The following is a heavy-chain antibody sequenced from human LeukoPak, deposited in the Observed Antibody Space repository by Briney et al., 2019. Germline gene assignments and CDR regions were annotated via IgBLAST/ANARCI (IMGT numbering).Heavy chain of an antibody. Sequence: PSETLSLTCTVSGGSLSSYYWSWLRQPPGKGLEWIGYIYYSGSTYYNPSLKCRVTISVDTSKNQFSLKLSSVTAADTAVYYCASDIASSSYYYYGMDVWGQGTTVTVSS. J-gene: IGHJ6*02. CDR2: IYYSGST. D-gene: IGHD6-6*01. CDR3: ASDIASSSYYYYGMDV. CDR1: GGSLSSYY. V-gene: IGHV4-59*01.